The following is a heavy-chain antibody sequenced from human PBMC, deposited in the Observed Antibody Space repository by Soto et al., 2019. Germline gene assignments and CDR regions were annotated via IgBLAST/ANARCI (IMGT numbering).Heavy chain of an antibody. CDR1: GFTFTSYG. CDR2: IWHDGSNQ. V-gene: IGHV3-33*01. J-gene: IGHJ4*02. Sequence: QVQLVESGGGVVQPGRSLRLSCAASGFTFTSYGMQWVRQAPGKGLEWVAVIWHDGSNQYYADSVKGRFTISRDNSNNTLYLQLNSLRAEDTAVYYCAGERGQIDYWGQGTLVTVSS. CDR3: AGERGQIDY.